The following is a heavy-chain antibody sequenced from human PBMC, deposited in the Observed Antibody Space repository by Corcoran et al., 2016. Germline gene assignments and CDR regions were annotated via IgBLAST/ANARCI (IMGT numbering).Heavy chain of an antibody. CDR2: ISGSGGST. CDR3: AKGVGSSWYYFDY. J-gene: IGHJ4*01. Sequence: EVQLLESGGGLVQPGGSLGLSCAASGFTFSSYAMSWVRQAPGKGLEWVSAISGSGGSTYYADSVKGRFTIARDNSKNTLYLQMNSLRAEDTAVYYCAKGVGSSWYYFDYWGHGTLVTVSS. V-gene: IGHV3-23*01. CDR1: GFTFSSYA. D-gene: IGHD6-13*01.